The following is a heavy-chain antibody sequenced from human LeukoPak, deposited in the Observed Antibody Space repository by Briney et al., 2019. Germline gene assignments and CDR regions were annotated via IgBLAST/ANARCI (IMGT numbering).Heavy chain of an antibody. CDR2: ISYDGSNK. J-gene: IGHJ4*02. D-gene: IGHD3-10*01. V-gene: IGHV3-30*01. CDR3: AKVGGPLGGFDY. Sequence: GGSLRLSCAASGFTFSSYAMHWVRQAPGKGLEWVAVISYDGSNKYYADSVKGRFTISRDNSKNTLYLQMNSLRAEDTAVYYCAKVGGPLGGFDYWGQGTLVTVSS. CDR1: GFTFSSYA.